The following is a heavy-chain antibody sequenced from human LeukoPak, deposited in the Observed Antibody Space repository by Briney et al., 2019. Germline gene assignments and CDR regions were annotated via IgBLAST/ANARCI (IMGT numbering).Heavy chain of an antibody. J-gene: IGHJ4*02. CDR3: VRADFTAAYFDY. CDR2: INPNSGGT. V-gene: IGHV1-2*02. Sequence: ASVKVSCKASGYTFSDYYMHWVRQAPGQGLEWMGWINPNSGGTNYAQKFQGRVTMTRDTSISTAYMELSRLRSDDTAVYYCVRADFTAAYFDYWGQGTLVTVSS. D-gene: IGHD2-21*02. CDR1: GYTFSDYY.